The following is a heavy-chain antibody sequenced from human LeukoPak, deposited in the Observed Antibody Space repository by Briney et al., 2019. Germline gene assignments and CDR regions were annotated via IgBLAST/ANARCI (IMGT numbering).Heavy chain of an antibody. CDR3: ARQGYGSGSYFAFDI. J-gene: IGHJ3*02. V-gene: IGHV4-59*08. D-gene: IGHD3-10*01. CDR1: GGSISSYY. Sequence: PSETLSLTCTVSGGSISSYYWSWIRQPSGKGLEWIGYIYYSGSTNYNPSLKSRVTISVDTSKNQFSLKLSSVTAADTAVYYCARQGYGSGSYFAFDIWGQGTMVTVSS. CDR2: IYYSGST.